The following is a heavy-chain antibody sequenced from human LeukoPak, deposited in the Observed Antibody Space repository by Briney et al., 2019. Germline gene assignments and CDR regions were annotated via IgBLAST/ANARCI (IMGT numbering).Heavy chain of an antibody. CDR1: GFMFSSNW. D-gene: IGHD1-26*01. Sequence: GGSLRLSCAASGFMFSSNWMSWVRLAPGKGLEWVANIKQDGSEKYYVDSVKGRFTISRDNAKNSLYLQMNSLRAEDTAVYYCARDHLVGATTLWGQGTLVTVSS. V-gene: IGHV3-7*03. CDR3: ARDHLVGATTL. J-gene: IGHJ4*02. CDR2: IKQDGSEK.